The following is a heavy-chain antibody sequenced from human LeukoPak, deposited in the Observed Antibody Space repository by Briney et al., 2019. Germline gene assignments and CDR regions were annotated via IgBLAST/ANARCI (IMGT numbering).Heavy chain of an antibody. J-gene: IGHJ4*02. V-gene: IGHV3-48*01. CDR2: VGYGGSPI. Sequence: GGSLRLSCEASGDTFSGQSVIWVCQAPGKGLEWISYVGYGGSPIHFADSVKGRFGISRDDAKNSLYLYINTLRAEDTAIYYCAREYDSRARFDSWGQGILVTVSS. CDR3: AREYDSRARFDS. D-gene: IGHD4-11*01. CDR1: GDTFSGQS.